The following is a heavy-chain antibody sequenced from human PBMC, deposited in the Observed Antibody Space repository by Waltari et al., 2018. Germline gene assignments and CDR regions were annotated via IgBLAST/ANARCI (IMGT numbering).Heavy chain of an antibody. CDR1: GFTFSSYG. Sequence: QVQLVESGGGVVQPGRSLRLSCAASGFTFSSYGMHWVRQAPGKGLEWVAVISYDGSNKYYADSVKGRFTISRDNSKNTLYLQMNSLRAEDTAVYYCAKDRAWAAAGTIDYWGQGTLVTVSS. V-gene: IGHV3-30*18. D-gene: IGHD6-13*01. J-gene: IGHJ4*02. CDR2: ISYDGSNK. CDR3: AKDRAWAAAGTIDY.